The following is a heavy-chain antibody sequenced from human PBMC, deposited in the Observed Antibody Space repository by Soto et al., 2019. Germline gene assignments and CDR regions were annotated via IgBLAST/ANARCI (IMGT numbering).Heavy chain of an antibody. D-gene: IGHD5-18*01. J-gene: IGHJ6*02. V-gene: IGHV4-30-4*01. CDR3: ARALIQLWPHYYYGMDV. Sequence: SETLSLTCTVSGGSISSADHYWSWIRQPPGKGLEWTGYIYYSGTTYYNPSLKSRVTISVDTSMNQFSLKVSSVTAADTAVYYCARALIQLWPHYYYGMDVWGQGTTVTVSS. CDR1: GGSISSADHY. CDR2: IYYSGTT.